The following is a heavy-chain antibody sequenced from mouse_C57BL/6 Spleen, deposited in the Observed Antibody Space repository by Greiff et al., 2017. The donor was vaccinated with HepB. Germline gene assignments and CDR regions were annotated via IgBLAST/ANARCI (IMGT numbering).Heavy chain of an antibody. J-gene: IGHJ4*01. CDR3: AKGATSDYYAMDY. Sequence: VQLQQSGPELVKPGASVKISCKASGYTFTDYYMNWVKQSHGKSLEWIGDINPNNGGTSYNQKFKGKATLTADKSSSTAYMELRSLTSEDSAVYYCAKGATSDYYAMDYWGQGTSVTVSS. V-gene: IGHV1-26*01. CDR2: INPNNGGT. D-gene: IGHD6-1*01. CDR1: GYTFTDYY.